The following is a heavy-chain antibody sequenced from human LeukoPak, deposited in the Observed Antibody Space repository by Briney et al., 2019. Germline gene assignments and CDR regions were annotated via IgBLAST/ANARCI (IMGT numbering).Heavy chain of an antibody. CDR3: ARDRVATQDYFDY. CDR2: IIPIFGTA. Sequence: ASVKVSCKASGGTFSSYAISWVRQAPGQGLEWMGGIIPIFGTANYAQKFQGRVTITADESTSIAYMELSSLRSEDTAVYYCARDRVATQDYFDYWGQGTLVTVSS. D-gene: IGHD2-15*01. J-gene: IGHJ4*02. CDR1: GGTFSSYA. V-gene: IGHV1-69*13.